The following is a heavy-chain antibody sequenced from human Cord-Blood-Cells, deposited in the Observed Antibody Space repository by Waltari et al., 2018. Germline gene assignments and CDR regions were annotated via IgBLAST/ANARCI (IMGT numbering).Heavy chain of an antibody. CDR2: IYYSGST. J-gene: IGHJ4*02. V-gene: IGHV4-59*01. D-gene: IGHD3-10*01. CDR1: GGSISSYY. Sequence: QVQLQESGPGLVKPSETLSLTCTVSGGSISSYYWSWIRQPPGKGLEWIGYIYYSGSTNYHPSLKGRGTISVDTSKNQFSLKLSSVTAADTAVYYCARGPPRGVFDYWGQGTLVTVSS. CDR3: ARGPPRGVFDY.